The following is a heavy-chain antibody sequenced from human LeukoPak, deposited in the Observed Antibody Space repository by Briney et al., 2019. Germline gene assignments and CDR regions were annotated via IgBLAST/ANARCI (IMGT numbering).Heavy chain of an antibody. CDR2: ISGSGGST. CDR1: GFTFSSYA. V-gene: IGHV3-23*01. CDR3: AKDRDGDLIQ. D-gene: IGHD4-17*01. J-gene: IGHJ4*02. Sequence: GGSLRLSCAASGFTFSSYAMGWVRQVPGKGLEWVSAISGSGGSTYYADSVKGRFTISRDNSKNTLYLQMNSPRAEDTAVYYCAKDRDGDLIQWGQGTLVTVSS.